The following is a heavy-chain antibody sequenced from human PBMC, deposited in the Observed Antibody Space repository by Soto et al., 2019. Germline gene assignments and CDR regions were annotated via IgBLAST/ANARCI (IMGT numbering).Heavy chain of an antibody. J-gene: IGHJ4*02. CDR3: VTAVRTRLDN. V-gene: IGHV3-23*01. CDR1: GFTLSSYS. Sequence: GGSLRLSCAASGFTLSSYSMNWVRQAPGKGLEWVSSIRQSGDRSSYADSAKGRFTISRDNSKNTLYLQMNGLRLDDTAVYYCVTAVRTRLDNWGPGTLVTVSS. D-gene: IGHD3-10*01. CDR2: IRQSGDRS.